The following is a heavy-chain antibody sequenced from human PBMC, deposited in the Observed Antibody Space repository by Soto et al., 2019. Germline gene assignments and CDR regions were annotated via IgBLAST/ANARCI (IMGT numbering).Heavy chain of an antibody. Sequence: QVQLVQSGAEVKKPGASVKVSCKASGYTFTSYGISWVRQAPGQGLEWMGWISAYNGNTNYAQKXQGRVTMTTDXXTXTXXVELRSLRSDDTAVYYCARDPRGGSGYDQYNWFDPWGQGTLVTVSS. J-gene: IGHJ5*02. CDR3: ARDPRGGSGYDQYNWFDP. V-gene: IGHV1-18*01. CDR1: GYTFTSYG. D-gene: IGHD5-12*01. CDR2: ISAYNGNT.